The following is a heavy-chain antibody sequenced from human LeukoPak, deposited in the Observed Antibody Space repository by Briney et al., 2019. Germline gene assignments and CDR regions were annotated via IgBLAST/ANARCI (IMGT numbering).Heavy chain of an antibody. Sequence: ASVKVSCKASGYTFTDFGISWVRQAPGQGLEWVGWISAYNGNTNYAQKLQGRVTMTTDTSTSTAYMEVRSLRSDDTAVYYCTRDLGQWLIQGIFFDYWGQGTLVTVSS. V-gene: IGHV1-18*01. CDR3: TRDLGQWLIQGIFFDY. D-gene: IGHD6-19*01. J-gene: IGHJ4*02. CDR1: GYTFTDFG. CDR2: ISAYNGNT.